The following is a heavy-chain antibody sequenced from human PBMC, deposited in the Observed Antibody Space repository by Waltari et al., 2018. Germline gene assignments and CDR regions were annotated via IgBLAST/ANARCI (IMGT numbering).Heavy chain of an antibody. CDR2: IGSTGSI. V-gene: IGHV3-48*01. CDR3: VRETPITSRFES. D-gene: IGHD5-12*01. Sequence: EVNLEESGGALVQPGGYLRRSCATTGFSFTPFNMNWVRQSPLRGLEWVASIGSTGSIHYADSVKGRFIIARDNGKSSLSLQMDSLRAEDTGVYYCVRETPITSRFESWGQGTPVTVSS. J-gene: IGHJ4*02. CDR1: GFSFTPFN.